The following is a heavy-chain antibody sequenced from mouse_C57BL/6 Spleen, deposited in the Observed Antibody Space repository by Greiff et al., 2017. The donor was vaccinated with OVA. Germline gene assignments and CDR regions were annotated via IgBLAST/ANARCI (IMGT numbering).Heavy chain of an antibody. D-gene: IGHD4-1*01. CDR2: ISSGGDYI. V-gene: IGHV5-9-1*02. CDR1: GFTFSSYA. CDR3: TRGEGTGTFAY. Sequence: EVQLVESGAGLVKPGGSLKLSCAASGFTFSSYAMSWVRQTPEKRLEWVAYISSGGDYIYYADTVKGRFTISRDNARNTLYLQMSSLKSEDTAMYYCTRGEGTGTFAYWGQGTLVTVSA. J-gene: IGHJ3*01.